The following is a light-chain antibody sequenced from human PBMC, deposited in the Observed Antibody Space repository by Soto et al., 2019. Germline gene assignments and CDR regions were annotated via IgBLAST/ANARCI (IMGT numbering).Light chain of an antibody. CDR3: CSFAGSYTDVL. CDR1: SSDLGGYNY. V-gene: IGLV2-11*01. CDR2: DVT. Sequence: QSALTQPRSVSGSPGQSVTISCTGTSSDLGGYNYVSWYQQHPGKAPKLIIYDVTKRPSGVPDRFSGSKSGNSASLTISGLQAEDEADYYCCSFAGSYTDVLFGGGTKVTVL. J-gene: IGLJ2*01.